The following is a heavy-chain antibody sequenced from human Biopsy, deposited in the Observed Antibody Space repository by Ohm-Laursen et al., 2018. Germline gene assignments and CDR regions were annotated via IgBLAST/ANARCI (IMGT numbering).Heavy chain of an antibody. J-gene: IGHJ4*02. CDR3: ARHSLDDFWSGAHYYFDY. CDR1: GGSISSRNHY. CDR2: VYYGGST. Sequence: SDTLSLTCSVSGGSISSRNHYWGWLRQPPGKGLEWIGHVYYGGSTFSNSSLESRVTVSVDTSKNQFHLRLTSMSASDTAVYYCARHSLDDFWSGAHYYFDYWGLGTLVTVSS. V-gene: IGHV4-39*01. D-gene: IGHD3-3*01.